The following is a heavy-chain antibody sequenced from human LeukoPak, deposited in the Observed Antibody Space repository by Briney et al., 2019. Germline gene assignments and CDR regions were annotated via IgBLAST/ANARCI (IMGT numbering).Heavy chain of an antibody. J-gene: IGHJ4*02. CDR2: IYYSGSI. V-gene: IGHV4-30-4*01. CDR3: ARDIYGDSQFDY. Sequence: SETLSLTCTVSGGSISSGDYYWSWIRQPPGKGLEWIGYIYYSGSIYYNPSLKSRVTISVDTSKNQFSLKLSSVTAADTAVYYCARDIYGDSQFDYCGQGTLVTVSS. D-gene: IGHD4-17*01. CDR1: GGSISSGDYY.